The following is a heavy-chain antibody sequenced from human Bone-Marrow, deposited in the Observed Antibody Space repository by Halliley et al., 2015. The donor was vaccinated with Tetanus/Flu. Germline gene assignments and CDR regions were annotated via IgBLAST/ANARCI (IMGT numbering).Heavy chain of an antibody. CDR3: ARVDGAWGTYRLSY. J-gene: IGHJ4*02. D-gene: IGHD3-16*02. CDR2: IKQDGSER. V-gene: IGHV3-7*03. Sequence: SLRLSCAASGFTFSTYWMSWVRQAPGKGLEWVANIKQDGSERYYGDPVKGRFTITRDNAKNSLNLQMNSLRAEDTALYYCARVDGAWGTYRLSYWGQGTLVTVSS. CDR1: GFTFSTYW.